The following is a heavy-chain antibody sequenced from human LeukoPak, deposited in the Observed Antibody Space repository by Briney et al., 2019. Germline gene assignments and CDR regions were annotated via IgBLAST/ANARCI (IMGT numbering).Heavy chain of an antibody. J-gene: IGHJ5*02. V-gene: IGHV3-23*01. Sequence: GGSLRLSCAASGFTFSDYAIYWVRQAPGKGLEWVSAISARGTTFYADSVKGRFTISRDNSKNTLYLQMNSLRAEDTAIYYCAKDRLFWTDYHTWSAPGGQGTRATFPP. CDR2: ISARGTT. CDR1: GFTFSDYA. CDR3: AKDRLFWTDYHTWSAP. D-gene: IGHD3/OR15-3a*01.